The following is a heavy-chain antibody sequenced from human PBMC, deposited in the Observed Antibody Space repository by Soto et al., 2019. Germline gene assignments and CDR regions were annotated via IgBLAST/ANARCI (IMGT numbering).Heavy chain of an antibody. CDR2: IDYSGST. D-gene: IGHD3-22*01. V-gene: IGHV4-39*01. CDR1: GGSITSSSYY. Sequence: SETLSLTCTVSGGSITSSSYYWGWIRQPPGKGLEWIGNIDYSGSTYYNPSLKSRVTISVDTSKNQFSLKLSSVTAADTAVYYCMLGSGWKDFDYWGQGTLVTVS. CDR3: MLGSGWKDFDY. J-gene: IGHJ4*02.